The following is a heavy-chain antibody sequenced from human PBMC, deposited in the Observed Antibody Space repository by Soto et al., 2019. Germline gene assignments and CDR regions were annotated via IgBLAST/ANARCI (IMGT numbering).Heavy chain of an antibody. CDR2: IIPIFGTA. CDR1: GGTFSSYA. J-gene: IGHJ6*02. Sequence: SVKVSCKASGGTFSSYAISWVRQAPGQGLEWMGGIIPIFGTANYAQKFQERVTITRDMSTSTAYMELSRLRSEDTAVYYCAVINYYDSSGYYGYGMDVWGQGTTVTVS. CDR3: AVINYYDSSGYYGYGMDV. D-gene: IGHD3-22*01. V-gene: IGHV1-69*05.